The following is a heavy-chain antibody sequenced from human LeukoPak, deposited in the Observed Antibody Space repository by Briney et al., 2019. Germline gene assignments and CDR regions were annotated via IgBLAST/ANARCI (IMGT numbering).Heavy chain of an antibody. CDR2: INPSGGST. Sequence: ASVKVFCKASGYTFTSYYRHWVRQAPGQGLEWMRIINPSGGSTSYAQKFQGRVTMTRDASTSTVYMELSSLRSEDTAVYYCARDPTHDSSIEFDYWGQGTLVTVSS. V-gene: IGHV1-46*01. D-gene: IGHD3-22*01. CDR1: GYTFTSYY. J-gene: IGHJ4*02. CDR3: ARDPTHDSSIEFDY.